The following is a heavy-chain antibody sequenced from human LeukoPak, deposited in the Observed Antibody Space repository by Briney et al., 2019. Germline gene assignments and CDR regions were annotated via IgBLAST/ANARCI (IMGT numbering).Heavy chain of an antibody. Sequence: ASVKVSCTASGGTFSSYAISWVRQAPGQGLEWMGGIIPIFGTANYAQKFQGRVTITADKSTSTAYMELSSLRSEDTAVYYCASFNIAGDSSGFGYFDYWGQGTLVTVSS. V-gene: IGHV1-69*06. J-gene: IGHJ4*02. CDR2: IIPIFGTA. CDR3: ASFNIAGDSSGFGYFDY. CDR1: GGTFSSYA. D-gene: IGHD3-22*01.